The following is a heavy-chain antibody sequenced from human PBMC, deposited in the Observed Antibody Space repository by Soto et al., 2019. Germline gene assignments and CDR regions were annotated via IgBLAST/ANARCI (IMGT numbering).Heavy chain of an antibody. CDR2: ISPKSGAT. D-gene: IGHD3-9*01. CDR1: GYTFIDYY. J-gene: IGHJ4*02. Sequence: RASVKVSCKASGYTFIDYYMHWVRQAPGQGFEWLGRISPKSGATNYAQKFQGRVTMTLDTSLNTAYMELSSLISEDTAVYYCARPPGYISDWYYFDLWGQGTLVT. V-gene: IGHV1-2*02. CDR3: ARPPGYISDWYYFDL.